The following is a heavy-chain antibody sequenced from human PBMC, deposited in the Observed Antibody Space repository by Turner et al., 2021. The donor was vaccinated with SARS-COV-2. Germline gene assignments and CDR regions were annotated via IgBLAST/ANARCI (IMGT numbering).Heavy chain of an antibody. CDR1: GYTLPELS. D-gene: IGHD1-26*01. Sequence: HVQLVHSWAEVKKPGASVKVSCKVSGYTLPELSMHWVRQAPGKGLEWMGGFDHEDGETIYAQKFKGIVTMTEDTSTDTDYMEMSSLRTEDTAVYYCTTSPAFEGATRWFDPWGQGTLVTVSS. CDR2: FDHEDGET. J-gene: IGHJ5*02. V-gene: IGHV1-24*01. CDR3: TTSPAFEGATRWFDP.